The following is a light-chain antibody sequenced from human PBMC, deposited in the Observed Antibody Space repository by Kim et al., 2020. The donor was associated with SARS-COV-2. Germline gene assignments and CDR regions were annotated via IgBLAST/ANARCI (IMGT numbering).Light chain of an antibody. J-gene: IGLJ1*01. CDR3: QAWDSSIYV. CDR1: KLGDKY. V-gene: IGLV3-1*01. CDR2: RDN. Sequence: VSPGQTASITCSGDKLGDKYASWYQQKPGQSPVVVIFRDNRRPSGIPVRFSGSNSGNTATLTISGTQAMDEADYYCQAWDSSIYVFGTGTKVT.